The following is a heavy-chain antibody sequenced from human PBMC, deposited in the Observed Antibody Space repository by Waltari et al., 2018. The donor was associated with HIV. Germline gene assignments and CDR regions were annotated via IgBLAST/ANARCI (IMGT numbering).Heavy chain of an antibody. Sequence: QVQLVESGGGAVQPGRSLRLACAPSGFSVSAFVMRWGRQGQGKGPEGVAVMWFDGNTEFYETSVKGRLTVSRDNSKSTVYLKMNSLTVDDTAVDYCARESRPRVSYDWLDPWGQGTPVIVSS. CDR2: MWFDGNTE. D-gene: IGHD3-16*01. CDR1: GFSVSAFV. CDR3: ARESRPRVSYDWLDP. V-gene: IGHV3-33*01. J-gene: IGHJ5*02.